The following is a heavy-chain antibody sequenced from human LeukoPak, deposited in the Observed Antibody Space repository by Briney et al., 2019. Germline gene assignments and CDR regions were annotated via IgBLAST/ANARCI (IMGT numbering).Heavy chain of an antibody. CDR1: GYTFTGYY. CDR2: INPNSGGT. Sequence: ASVKVSCKASGYTFTGYYMHWVRQAPGRGLEWMGWINPNSGGTNYAQKFQGRVTMTRDTSISTAYMELSRLRSDDTAVYYCARGGDSSGYSIDPWGQGTLVTVSS. D-gene: IGHD3-22*01. J-gene: IGHJ5*02. CDR3: ARGGDSSGYSIDP. V-gene: IGHV1-2*02.